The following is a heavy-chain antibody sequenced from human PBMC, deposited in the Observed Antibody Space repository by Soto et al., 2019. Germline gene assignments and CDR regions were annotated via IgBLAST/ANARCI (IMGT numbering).Heavy chain of an antibody. D-gene: IGHD3-10*01. Sequence: SETLSLTCAVYGGSFSGYYWSWIRQPPGKGLEWIGEINHSGSTNYNPSLKSRVTISVDTSKNQFSLKLSSVTAADTAIYFCASSSFLRSGDLFHGLDVWGQRTKVTVSS. CDR3: ASSSFLRSGDLFHGLDV. V-gene: IGHV4-34*01. CDR1: GGSFSGYY. CDR2: INHSGST. J-gene: IGHJ6*02.